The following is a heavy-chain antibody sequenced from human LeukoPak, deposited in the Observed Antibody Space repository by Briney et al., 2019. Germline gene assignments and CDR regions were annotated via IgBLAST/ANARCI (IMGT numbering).Heavy chain of an antibody. CDR1: GFAFSRYS. D-gene: IGHD6-19*01. J-gene: IGHJ4*02. CDR3: ARDLAGMVAGVAGSFDY. V-gene: IGHV3-21*04. Sequence: GGSLRLSCAAAGFAFSRYSMNWVRQTPGKGLEWVSSISSSSNYMYYTASVRGRFTISRDDAKNSLYLQMNSLRAEDTAVYYCARDLAGMVAGVAGSFDYWGQGTLVTVSS. CDR2: ISSSSNYM.